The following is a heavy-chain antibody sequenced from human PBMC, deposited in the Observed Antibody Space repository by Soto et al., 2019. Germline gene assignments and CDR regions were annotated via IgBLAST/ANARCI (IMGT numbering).Heavy chain of an antibody. Sequence: QVQLVESGGGVVQPGRSLRLSCAASGFTFSSYGMHWVRQAPGKGLEWVAVISYDGSNKYYADSVKGRFTISRDNSKNTLYLQMNSLRAGDTAVYYCAKEMEVAYGYYYCGMDVWGQGTTVTVSS. D-gene: IGHD4-17*01. CDR1: GFTFSSYG. V-gene: IGHV3-30*18. CDR3: AKEMEVAYGYYYCGMDV. J-gene: IGHJ6*02. CDR2: ISYDGSNK.